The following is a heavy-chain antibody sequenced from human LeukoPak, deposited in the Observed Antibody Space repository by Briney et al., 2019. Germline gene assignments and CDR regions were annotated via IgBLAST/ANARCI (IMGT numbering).Heavy chain of an antibody. CDR1: GGSISSHY. CDR2: MYYTGSP. CDR3: ASFDSSGETFDY. Sequence: SETLSLTCTVSGGSISSHYWNWIRQPPGKGLEWIGYMYYTGSPNYNPSLKSRVTISVHTSKNQFSLRLSSVTAADTAVYFCASFDSSGETFDYWGQGTLVTVSS. V-gene: IGHV4-59*08. J-gene: IGHJ4*02. D-gene: IGHD3-22*01.